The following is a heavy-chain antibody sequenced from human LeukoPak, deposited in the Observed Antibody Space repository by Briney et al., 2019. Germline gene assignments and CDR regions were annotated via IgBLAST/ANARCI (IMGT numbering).Heavy chain of an antibody. Sequence: GGSLRLSCAASGFTFSDYYMSWIRQAPGKGLEWVSYISSSGSTIYYADSVKGRFTISRDNAKNSLYLQMNSLRAEDTAVYYCARDRHCSGGSCYMVDYWGQGTLVTVSS. CDR1: GFTFSDYY. D-gene: IGHD2-15*01. J-gene: IGHJ4*02. V-gene: IGHV3-11*04. CDR2: ISSSGSTI. CDR3: ARDRHCSGGSCYMVDY.